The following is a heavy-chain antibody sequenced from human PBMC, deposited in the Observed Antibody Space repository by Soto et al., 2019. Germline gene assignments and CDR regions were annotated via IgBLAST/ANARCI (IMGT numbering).Heavy chain of an antibody. CDR2: IYYSGST. V-gene: IGHV4-61*01. CDR1: GGSISSSNSY. CDR3: ARGIYSPAYYYMDV. D-gene: IGHD4-4*01. J-gene: IGHJ6*03. Sequence: PSETLSLTCTVSGGSISSSNSYWSWIRQSPGKGLEWIGYIYYSGSTNYNPSLKSRVTISVDTSKNQFSLKLSSVTAADTAVYYCARGIYSPAYYYMDVWGKGTTVTVSS.